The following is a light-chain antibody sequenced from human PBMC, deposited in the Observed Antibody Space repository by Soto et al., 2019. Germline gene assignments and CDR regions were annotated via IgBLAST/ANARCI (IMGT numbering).Light chain of an antibody. CDR1: QTISSW. Sequence: DIQMTQSPSTLSGSVGDRVTITCRASQTISSWLAWYQQKPGKAPKLLIYKASTLKSGVPSRFSGSGSGTEFTLTIGGLQPDDFATYYCQQYNSYSFGQGTKVDIK. V-gene: IGKV1-5*03. CDR3: QQYNSYS. J-gene: IGKJ1*01. CDR2: KAS.